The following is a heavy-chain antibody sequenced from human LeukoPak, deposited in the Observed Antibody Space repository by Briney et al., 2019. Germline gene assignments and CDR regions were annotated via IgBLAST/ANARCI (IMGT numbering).Heavy chain of an antibody. CDR2: RSSTGIT. Sequence: KPSETLSLTCTVSGGSISISNYFWGWIRQPPGKGLEWIASRSSTGITHYYPSLESRISVSVETSKNQFSLMLTSLTAADTAVYYCAFSGWFWGAFDYWGQGILVTVSS. V-gene: IGHV4-39*01. CDR3: AFSGWFWGAFDY. J-gene: IGHJ4*02. D-gene: IGHD6-19*01. CDR1: GGSISISNYF.